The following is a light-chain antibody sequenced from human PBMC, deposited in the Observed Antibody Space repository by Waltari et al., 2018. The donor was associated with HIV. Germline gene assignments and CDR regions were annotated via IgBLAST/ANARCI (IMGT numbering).Light chain of an antibody. Sequence: QSALTPPASVSGSHGPSITISCTGTRRDVGSYNLLSWYQQYPGKAPKLIIYEGSKRPSWIANRFSGSQSGNTASLTISGLQAEDEADYYCCSYAVSSTSVIFGGGTKLTVL. V-gene: IGLV2-23*01. CDR2: EGS. CDR3: CSYAVSSTSVI. J-gene: IGLJ2*01. CDR1: RRDVGSYNL.